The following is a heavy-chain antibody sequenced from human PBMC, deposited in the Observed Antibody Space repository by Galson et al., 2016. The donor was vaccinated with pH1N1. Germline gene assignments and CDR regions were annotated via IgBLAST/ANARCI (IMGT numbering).Heavy chain of an antibody. J-gene: IGHJ6*04. D-gene: IGHD3-16*01. Sequence: SLRLSCAASGFTFHDYTMHWVRQTPGKGLEWVSLVSWDGGSTYYADYVKGRFTVSRDNSKNSLYLQMNSLRSEDNALYYCSKEIQRGSYGMDGWGGGTTVTVSS. CDR2: VSWDGGST. CDR3: SKEIQRGSYGMDG. CDR1: GFTFHDYT. V-gene: IGHV3-43*01.